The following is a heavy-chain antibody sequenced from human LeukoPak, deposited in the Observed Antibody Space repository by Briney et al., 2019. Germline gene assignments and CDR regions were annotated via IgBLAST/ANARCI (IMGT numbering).Heavy chain of an antibody. Sequence: SKTLSLTCTVSGGSINNYYWSWIRQPPGKGLEWIGYIYNSGTTSYNPSLKSRVTISVDTSKNQFSLKLNSVTAADTAVYYCARKLYDYFDYWGQGTLVTVSS. J-gene: IGHJ4*02. V-gene: IGHV4-59*01. CDR3: ARKLYDYFDY. CDR2: IYNSGTT. CDR1: GGSINNYY. D-gene: IGHD2-2*02.